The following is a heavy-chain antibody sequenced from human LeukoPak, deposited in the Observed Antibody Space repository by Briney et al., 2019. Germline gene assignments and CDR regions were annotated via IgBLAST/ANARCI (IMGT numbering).Heavy chain of an antibody. J-gene: IGHJ4*02. D-gene: IGHD1-1*01. CDR3: AKGQELDDGVFDS. Sequence: PGGSLRLSCAASGFXFSDYYISWIRQAPGKGLEWVSYMSTYSGYTNYAGSVKGRFTISRDNSKDTLYLELNSLRVEDTATFYCAKGQELDDGVFDSWGQGTMVTVSS. CDR1: GFXFSDYY. CDR2: MSTYSGYT. V-gene: IGHV3-11*05.